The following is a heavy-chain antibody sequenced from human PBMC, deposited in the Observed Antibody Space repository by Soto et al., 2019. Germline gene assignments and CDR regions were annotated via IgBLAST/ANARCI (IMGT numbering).Heavy chain of an antibody. CDR3: ASRKLDTAMARRGNGMDV. D-gene: IGHD5-18*01. Sequence: GGSLRLSCAASGFTFSSYGMHWVRQAPGKGLEWVAVISYDGSNKYYADSVKGRFTISRDNSKNTLYLQMNSLRAEDTAVYYCASRKLDTAMARRGNGMDVWGQGTTVTVSS. CDR2: ISYDGSNK. V-gene: IGHV3-30*03. J-gene: IGHJ6*02. CDR1: GFTFSSYG.